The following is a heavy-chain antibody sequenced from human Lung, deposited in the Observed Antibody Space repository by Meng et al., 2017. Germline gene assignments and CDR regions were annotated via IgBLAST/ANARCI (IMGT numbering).Heavy chain of an antibody. J-gene: IGHJ5*02. CDR1: GGSISTSGYY. V-gene: IGHV4-39*01. Sequence: QPQLQGSGPGLVKPSEALSLTCGVSGGSISTSGYYWGWIRQPPGKGLEWIGSIGHSGVTYYTPSLRSRVTVSIDTSKNQFFLEVTSVTAADTAVYYCVRSSGWVRTGFDPWGQGTLVTVSS. D-gene: IGHD6-19*01. CDR2: IGHSGVT. CDR3: VRSSGWVRTGFDP.